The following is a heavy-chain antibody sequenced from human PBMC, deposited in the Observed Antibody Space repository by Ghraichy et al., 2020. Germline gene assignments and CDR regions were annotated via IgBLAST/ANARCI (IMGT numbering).Heavy chain of an antibody. CDR2: IWYDGSLK. V-gene: IGHV3-33*01. D-gene: IGHD6-19*01. CDR1: GFIFSNYG. J-gene: IGHJ4*02. CDR3: ARVHGSGWPNFDY. Sequence: GGSLRLSCTASGFIFSNYGMHWVRQAPGKGLEWVAVIWYDGSLKYYADAVQGRFSISRDNFKNTLYLQMDSLRAEDTAVFYCARVHGSGWPNFDYWGRGTLVTVSS.